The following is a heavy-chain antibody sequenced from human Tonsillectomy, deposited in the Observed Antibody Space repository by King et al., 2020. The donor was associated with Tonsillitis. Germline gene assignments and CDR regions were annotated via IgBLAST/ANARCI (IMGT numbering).Heavy chain of an antibody. D-gene: IGHD3-10*01. CDR2: IYHSGNT. CDR3: ARVRTSGSYYNCPFDS. Sequence: QLQESGPRLVKPSETLSLTCTVSGGSISSSNYYWGWIRQPPGKGLEWIGSIYHSGNTYYNPSLKSRVTISLDTSKNQFSLKLRSVTAADTVVYYCARVRTSGSYYNCPFDSLGQGTLVTVSS. CDR1: GGSISSSNYY. V-gene: IGHV4-39*07. J-gene: IGHJ4*02.